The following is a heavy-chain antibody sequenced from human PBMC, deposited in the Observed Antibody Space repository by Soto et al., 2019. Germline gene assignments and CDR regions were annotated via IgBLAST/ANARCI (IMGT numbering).Heavy chain of an antibody. V-gene: IGHV4-30-4*01. CDR2: IYYSGST. D-gene: IGHD7-27*01. Sequence: SETLSLTCTVSGGSISSGGYYWSWIRQPPGKGLEWIGYIYYSGSTYYNPSLKSRVTISVDTSKNQFSLKLSSVTAADTAVYYCARDQGGLGKGYYYYGMDVWGQGTTVTVSS. CDR3: ARDQGGLGKGYYYYGMDV. J-gene: IGHJ6*02. CDR1: GGSISSGGYY.